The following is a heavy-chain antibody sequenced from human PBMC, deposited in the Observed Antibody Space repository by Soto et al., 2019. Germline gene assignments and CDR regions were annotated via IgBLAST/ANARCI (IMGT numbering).Heavy chain of an antibody. Sequence: SDTLSLTCAVYGGSFSGYYWSWIRQPPGKGLEWIGEINHSGSTNYNPSLKSRVTISVDTSKNQFSLKLSSVTAADTAVYYCARARITIFGVVIVFDYWGQGTLVTVSS. CDR1: GGSFSGYY. CDR2: INHSGST. CDR3: ARARITIFGVVIVFDY. D-gene: IGHD3-3*01. J-gene: IGHJ4*02. V-gene: IGHV4-34*01.